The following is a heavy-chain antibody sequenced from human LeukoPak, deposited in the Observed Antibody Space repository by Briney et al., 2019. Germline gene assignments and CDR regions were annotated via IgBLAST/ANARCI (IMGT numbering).Heavy chain of an antibody. J-gene: IGHJ6*02. Sequence: PGGSLRLSCAASGFTFSSYAMSWDRQAPGKGLEWVSAISGSGGSTYYADSVKGRFTISRDNSKNTLYLQMNSLRAEDTAVYYCAKGDPRVAATLRYYYYGMDVWGQGTTVTVSS. CDR1: GFTFSSYA. CDR3: AKGDPRVAATLRYYYYGMDV. D-gene: IGHD2-15*01. CDR2: ISGSGGST. V-gene: IGHV3-23*01.